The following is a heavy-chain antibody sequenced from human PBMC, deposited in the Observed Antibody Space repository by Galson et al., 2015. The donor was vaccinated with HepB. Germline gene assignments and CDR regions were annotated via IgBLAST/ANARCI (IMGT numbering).Heavy chain of an antibody. CDR2: IWYDGSNK. CDR3: ARGVPAAISYYYYGMDV. CDR1: GFTFSSYG. Sequence: SLRLSCAASGFTFSSYGMHWVRQAPGKGLERVAVIWYDGSNKYYADSVKGRFTISRDNSKNTLYLQMNSLRAEDTAVYYCARGVPAAISYYYYGMDVWGQGTTVTVSS. J-gene: IGHJ6*02. V-gene: IGHV3-33*01. D-gene: IGHD2-2*01.